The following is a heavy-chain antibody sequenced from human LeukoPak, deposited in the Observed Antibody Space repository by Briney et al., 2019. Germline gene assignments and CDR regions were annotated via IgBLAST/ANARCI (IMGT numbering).Heavy chain of an antibody. CDR1: GFSFSSYG. J-gene: IGHJ6*02. CDR3: ARDPDRYGPYYYGMDV. CDR2: IWYDGSNK. D-gene: IGHD3-22*01. Sequence: GGSLRLSCAASGFSFSSYGMHWVRQAPGKGLEWVAVIWYDGSNKYYADSVKGRFSISRDNSKNTLYLQMNSLRADDTAVYYCARDPDRYGPYYYGMDVWGQGTTVTVSS. V-gene: IGHV3-33*01.